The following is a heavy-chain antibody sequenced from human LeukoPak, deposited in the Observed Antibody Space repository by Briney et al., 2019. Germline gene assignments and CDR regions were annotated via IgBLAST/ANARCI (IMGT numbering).Heavy chain of an antibody. V-gene: IGHV3-74*01. D-gene: IGHD2-15*01. J-gene: IGHJ5*02. CDR2: INSDGSTT. CDR1: GFTLSSHW. Sequence: GGSLRISCAASGFTLSSHWMHWVRQAPGKGLVWVSRINSDGSTTNYADSVKGRFTISRDNAENTLYLQMNSLRVEDTAVYYCTRRVSATRWFDPWGQGTLVTVSS. CDR3: TRRVSATRWFDP.